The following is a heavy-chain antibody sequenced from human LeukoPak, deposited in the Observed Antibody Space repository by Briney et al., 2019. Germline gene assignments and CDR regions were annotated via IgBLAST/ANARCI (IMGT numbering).Heavy chain of an antibody. V-gene: IGHV4-59*01. J-gene: IGHJ4*02. Sequence: SETLSLTCTVSGGSISSYYWSWIRQPPGKGLEWIGYIYYSGSTNYNLSLKSRVTISLDTSKNQFSLKLNSVTAADTAVYYCASYSDWRACYFDYWGQGTLVTVSS. CDR2: IYYSGST. D-gene: IGHD4-11*01. CDR1: GGSISSYY. CDR3: ASYSDWRACYFDY.